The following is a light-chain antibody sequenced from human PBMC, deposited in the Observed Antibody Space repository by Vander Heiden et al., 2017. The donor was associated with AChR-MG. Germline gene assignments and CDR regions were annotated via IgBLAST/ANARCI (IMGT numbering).Light chain of an antibody. V-gene: IGLV1-44*01. CDR2: YNN. CDR1: SSNVRGIP. J-gene: IGLJ3*02. Sequence: QSVMTQPPSASGTPGQRVIISCSGSSSNVRGIPVSWYQQLPGTAPKLRVYYNNQRPSGVPDRFSASKSGTSASLAIRDLQSEDEADYYCASWDGGRSGWVLGGGTKLTVL. CDR3: ASWDGGRSGWV.